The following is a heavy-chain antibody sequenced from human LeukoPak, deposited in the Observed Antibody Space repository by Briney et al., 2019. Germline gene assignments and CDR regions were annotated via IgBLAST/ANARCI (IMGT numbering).Heavy chain of an antibody. CDR3: ARRVNENSSGYDEHAFDV. Sequence: SETLSLTCAVYGESFSGYYWTWIRQPPGKGLEWIGEINHSGSTNYNPSLKSRVTISVDTSKNQFSLKRSSVTAADTAVYYCARRVNENSSGYDEHAFDVWGQGTMVTVSS. J-gene: IGHJ3*01. CDR2: INHSGST. CDR1: GESFSGYY. D-gene: IGHD3-22*01. V-gene: IGHV4-34*01.